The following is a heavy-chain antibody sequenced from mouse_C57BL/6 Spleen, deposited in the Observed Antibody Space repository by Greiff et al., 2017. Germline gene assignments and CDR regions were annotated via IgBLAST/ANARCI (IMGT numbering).Heavy chain of an antibody. V-gene: IGHV14-1*01. CDR3: TTRGYGSSYGWFAY. CDR2: IDPADGDT. D-gene: IGHD1-1*01. J-gene: IGHJ3*01. CDR1: GFNIKDYY. Sequence: VQLQQSGAELVRPGASVKLSCTASGFNIKDYYMHWVKQRPEQGLEWIGRIDPADGDTEYAPKFQGKATMTADTSSNTAYLQLSSLTSEDTAVDYWTTRGYGSSYGWFAYWGQGTLVTVSA.